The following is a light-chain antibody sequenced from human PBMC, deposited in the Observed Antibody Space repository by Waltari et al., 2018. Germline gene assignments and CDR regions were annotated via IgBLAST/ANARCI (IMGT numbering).Light chain of an antibody. CDR1: QCQTKGD. CDR2: GAS. V-gene: IGKV3-20*01. Sequence: RASQCQTKGDLAWDQQKPGQPPKLLIYGASSRAAGIPDRVSGSGSGTDFSLTINRLEPDDSAVYDCQQYGSSILYTFGQGTKLEIK. CDR3: QQYGSSILYT. J-gene: IGKJ2*01.